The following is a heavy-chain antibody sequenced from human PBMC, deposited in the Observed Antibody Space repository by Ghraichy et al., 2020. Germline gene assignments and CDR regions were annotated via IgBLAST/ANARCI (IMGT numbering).Heavy chain of an antibody. CDR3: ARDRPSLDFWSGYYFAYYYYGMDV. Sequence: GSLRLSCAASGFTFSSYSMNWVRQAPGKGLEWVSYISSSSSTIYYADSVKGRFTISRDNAKNSLYLQMNSLRDEDTAVYYCARDRPSLDFWSGYYFAYYYYGMDVWGQGTTVTVSS. CDR1: GFTFSSYS. D-gene: IGHD3-3*01. CDR2: ISSSSSTI. J-gene: IGHJ6*02. V-gene: IGHV3-48*02.